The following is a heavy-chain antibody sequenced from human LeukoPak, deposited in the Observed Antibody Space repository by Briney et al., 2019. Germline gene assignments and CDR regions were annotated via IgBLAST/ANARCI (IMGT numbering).Heavy chain of an antibody. CDR2: IRNKANSYTT. V-gene: IGHV3-72*01. Sequence: TGGSLRLSCAASGFTFSDHYMDWVRQAPGKGLEWVGRIRNKANSYTTEYAASVKGRFTTSRDDSKNSLLLQMNSLKTEDTAIYYCVRERFYQPLGPDYWGQGTPVTVSS. CDR3: VRERFYQPLGPDY. D-gene: IGHD2-2*01. CDR1: GFTFSDHY. J-gene: IGHJ4*02.